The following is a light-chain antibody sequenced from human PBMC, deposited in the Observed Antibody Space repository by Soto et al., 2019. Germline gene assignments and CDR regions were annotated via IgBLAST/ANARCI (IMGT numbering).Light chain of an antibody. CDR1: KLGDKY. Sequence: SSELTQPPSVSVSPGQTASITCSGDKLGDKYACWYQQKPGQSPVLVIYQDSKRPSGIPERFSGSNSGNTATLTISGTQAMDEADYYCLAWDSSTAVFGGGTKLTVL. V-gene: IGLV3-1*01. CDR2: QDS. J-gene: IGLJ2*01. CDR3: LAWDSSTAV.